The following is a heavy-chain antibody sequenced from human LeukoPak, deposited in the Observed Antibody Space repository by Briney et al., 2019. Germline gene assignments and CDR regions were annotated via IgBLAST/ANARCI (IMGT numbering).Heavy chain of an antibody. D-gene: IGHD5-12*01. CDR3: AREIVASGKTFDY. CDR2: INPSLDTT. J-gene: IGHJ4*02. V-gene: IGHV1-46*01. Sequence: ASVKVSCKASGYTFTSHLMHWVRQAPGQGLEWVGVINPSLDTTRYAQKFQGRVTVTRDTSTSTFYMELSSLRSEDTAVYYCAREIVASGKTFDYRGQGTLVTVST. CDR1: GYTFTSHL.